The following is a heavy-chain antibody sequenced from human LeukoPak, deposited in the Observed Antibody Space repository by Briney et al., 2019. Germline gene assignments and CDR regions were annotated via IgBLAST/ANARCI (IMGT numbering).Heavy chain of an antibody. CDR3: AKAISGTWLFDY. CDR1: GFTFSSYA. D-gene: IGHD3-3*02. CDR2: ISGSGGST. J-gene: IGHJ4*02. V-gene: IGHV3-23*01. Sequence: TGGSLRLSCAASGFTFSSYAMSWVRQAPGKGLEWVSAISGSGGSTYYADSVKGRFTISRDNSKNTLYLQMNSLRTEDTAVFYCAKAISGTWLFDYWGQGALVTVSS.